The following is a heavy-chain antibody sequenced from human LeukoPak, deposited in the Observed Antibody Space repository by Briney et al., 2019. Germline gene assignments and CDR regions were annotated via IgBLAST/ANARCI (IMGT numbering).Heavy chain of an antibody. CDR3: ARQTYSYASGGMDV. CDR2: IYPGDSAT. D-gene: IGHD5-18*01. CDR1: GYSFTSYW. V-gene: IGHV5-51*01. J-gene: IGHJ6*02. Sequence: GESLKISCKGSGYSFTSYWIGWVRQMPGKGLEWMGIIYPGDSATRYSPSFQGLVTISADKSISTAYLQWSSLRASITAMYYCARQTYSYASGGMDVWGQGTTVTVPS.